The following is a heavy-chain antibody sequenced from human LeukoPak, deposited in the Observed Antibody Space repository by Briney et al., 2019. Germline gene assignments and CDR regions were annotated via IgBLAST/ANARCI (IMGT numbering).Heavy chain of an antibody. Sequence: SETLSLTCTVSGGSISSYYWSWIRQPAGKGLEWIGRIYTSGSTNYNPSLKSRVTMSVDTSKNQFSLKLSSVTAADTAVYYCARGSSSSGWYSLGYYYYMDVWGKGTTVTVSS. V-gene: IGHV4-4*07. CDR1: GGSISSYY. CDR3: ARGSSSSGWYSLGYYYYMDV. J-gene: IGHJ6*03. D-gene: IGHD6-19*01. CDR2: IYTSGST.